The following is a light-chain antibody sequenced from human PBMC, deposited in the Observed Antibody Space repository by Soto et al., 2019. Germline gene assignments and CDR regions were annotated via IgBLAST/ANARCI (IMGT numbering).Light chain of an antibody. Sequence: EVVLTQSPATLSLSPGERVTLSCRASQSISSFLAWYQQKPGQVPRLLIYDTSNRATGIPARFSGSGSGTDFTLTISSLEPGDFAVYYCQQRSNFITFGQGTRLENK. CDR3: QQRSNFIT. CDR2: DTS. J-gene: IGKJ5*01. V-gene: IGKV3-11*01. CDR1: QSISSF.